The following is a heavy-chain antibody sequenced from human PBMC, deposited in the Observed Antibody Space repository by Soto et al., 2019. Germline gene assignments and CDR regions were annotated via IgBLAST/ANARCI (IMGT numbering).Heavy chain of an antibody. J-gene: IGHJ6*02. CDR3: ARAMVRGKNYYGVDV. D-gene: IGHD3-10*01. CDR1: GYSFTNYW. Sequence: EVQLVQSGAEVKKPGECLKISCKGSGYSFTNYWIGWVRQMPGKGLEWMGIIYPGDSDTRYSPSFQGQVTISADKSISTAYLQWSSLKASDTAMYYCARAMVRGKNYYGVDVWGQGTTVTVSS. V-gene: IGHV5-51*03. CDR2: IYPGDSDT.